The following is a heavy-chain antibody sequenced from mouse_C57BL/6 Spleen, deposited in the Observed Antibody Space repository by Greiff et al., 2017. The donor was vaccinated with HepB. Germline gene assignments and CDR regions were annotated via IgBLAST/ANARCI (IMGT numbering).Heavy chain of an antibody. CDR1: GYTFTSYW. J-gene: IGHJ2*01. Sequence: QVQLQQPGAELVKPGASVKLSCKASGYTFTSYWMQWVKQRPGQGLEWIGEIDPSDSYTNYNQKFKGKATLTVDTSSSTAYMQLSSLTSEDSAVYYCARGNWFDDWGQGTTLTVSS. CDR2: IDPSDSYT. D-gene: IGHD4-1*01. CDR3: ARGNWFDD. V-gene: IGHV1-50*01.